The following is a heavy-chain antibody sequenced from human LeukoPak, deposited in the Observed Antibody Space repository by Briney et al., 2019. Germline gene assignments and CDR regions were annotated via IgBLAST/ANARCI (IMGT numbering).Heavy chain of an antibody. D-gene: IGHD2-2*01. CDR3: ARLQAPPGVGYCSSTSCYGYGMDV. J-gene: IGHJ6*02. V-gene: IGHV4-4*07. CDR1: GGSISSYY. Sequence: SETLSLTCTVSGGSISSYYWSWIRQPAGKGLEWIGRIYTSGSTNYNPSLKSRVTMSVDTSKNQFSLKLSSVTAADTAVYYCARLQAPPGVGYCSSTSCYGYGMDVWGQGTTVTVSS. CDR2: IYTSGST.